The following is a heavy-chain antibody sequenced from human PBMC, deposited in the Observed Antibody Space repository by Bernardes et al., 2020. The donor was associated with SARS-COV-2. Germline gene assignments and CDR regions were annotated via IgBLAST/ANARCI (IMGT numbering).Heavy chain of an antibody. J-gene: IGHJ4*02. CDR2: IYYSGTT. D-gene: IGHD5-12*01. Sequence: SETLSLTCIVSGVSISNSYWTWIRQSPGKGLEWIGYIYYSGTTNYNPSLKSRVTMSVDTSQNLFSLKLNSVTAADTAVYYCARYLRDGYRALYYLDYWGQGTLVTVSS. CDR3: ARYLRDGYRALYYLDY. V-gene: IGHV4-59*01. CDR1: GVSISNSY.